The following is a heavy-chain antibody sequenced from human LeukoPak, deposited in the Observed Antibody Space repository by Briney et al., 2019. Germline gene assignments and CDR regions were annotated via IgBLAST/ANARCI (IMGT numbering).Heavy chain of an antibody. CDR1: SFTFSSYV. CDR2: ISGGGGST. CDR3: AKDLIQQQLVYFDY. D-gene: IGHD6-13*01. J-gene: IGHJ4*02. V-gene: IGHV3-23*01. Sequence: GVSLRLSCAASSFTFSSYVMSWVRQAPGKGLEWVSAISGGGGSTYYADSVKGRFTISRDNSKNTLYLQMNSLRAEDTAIYYCAKDLIQQQLVYFDYWGQGTLVTVSS.